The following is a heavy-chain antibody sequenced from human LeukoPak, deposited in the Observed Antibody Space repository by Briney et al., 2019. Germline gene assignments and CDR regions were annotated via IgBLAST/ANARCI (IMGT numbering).Heavy chain of an antibody. CDR1: GYTFTGYY. V-gene: IGHV1-2*02. CDR2: INPNSGGT. D-gene: IGHD3-22*01. J-gene: IGHJ5*02. Sequence: ASVKVSCKASGYTFTGYYMHWVRQAPGQGLEWMGWINPNSGGTNYAQKFQGRVTMTRDTSISTAYMELSRLRSDDTAVYYCARDFLPRNPYYYDSSGYLGDWFDPWGQGTLVTVSS. CDR3: ARDFLPRNPYYYDSSGYLGDWFDP.